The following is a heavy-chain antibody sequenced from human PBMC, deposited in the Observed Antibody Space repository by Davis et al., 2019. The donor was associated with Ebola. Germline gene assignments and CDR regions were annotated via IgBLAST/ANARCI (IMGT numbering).Heavy chain of an antibody. CDR3: ARVWSYDYWSGPFDY. Sequence: SETLSLTCTVSGNSITSFYWSWIRQPPGKGLEWIGYISDSGSTKYNPSLKSRVTISAETSKNQFSLKLSSVTAADTAVYYCARVWSYDYWSGPFDYWGQGTPVSVSS. D-gene: IGHD3-3*01. J-gene: IGHJ4*02. CDR2: ISDSGST. V-gene: IGHV4-59*01. CDR1: GNSITSFY.